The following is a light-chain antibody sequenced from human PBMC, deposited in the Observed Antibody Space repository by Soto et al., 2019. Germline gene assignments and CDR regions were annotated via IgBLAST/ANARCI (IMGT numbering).Light chain of an antibody. Sequence: EIVLTQSPATLSLSPGERATLSCRASQSVSDYVGWYQQKPGQAPRLLIYDASNRATGIPARFSGSGYGTDFTLTISSLEPEDSAVYYCQQRSAWAFSFGPGTKVDI. V-gene: IGKV3-11*01. CDR1: QSVSDY. CDR3: QQRSAWAFS. CDR2: DAS. J-gene: IGKJ3*01.